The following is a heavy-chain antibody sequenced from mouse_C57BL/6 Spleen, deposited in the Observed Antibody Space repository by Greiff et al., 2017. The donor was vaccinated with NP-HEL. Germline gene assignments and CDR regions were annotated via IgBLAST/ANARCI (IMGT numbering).Heavy chain of an antibody. J-gene: IGHJ2*01. Sequence: VQGVESGAELVRPGASVKLSCKASGYTFTDYYINWVKQRPGQGLEWIARIYPGSGNTYYNEKFKGKATLTAEKSSSTAYMQLSSLTSEDSAVYFCARRRLRRGYFDYWGQGTTLTVSS. V-gene: IGHV1-76*01. D-gene: IGHD1-1*01. CDR1: GYTFTDYY. CDR2: IYPGSGNT. CDR3: ARRRLRRGYFDY.